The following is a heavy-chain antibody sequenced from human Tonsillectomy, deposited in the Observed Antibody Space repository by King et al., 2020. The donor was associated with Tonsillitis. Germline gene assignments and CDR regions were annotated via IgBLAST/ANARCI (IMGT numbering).Heavy chain of an antibody. V-gene: IGHV1-2*02. J-gene: IGHJ6*03. CDR2: INPKSGGT. CDR1: GYIFTGYF. Sequence: QLVQSWAEVKKPGASVKVSCQASGYIFTGYFLHWVRQAPGQGLEWMGWINPKSGGTNYAQEFQGRVTMTRDTSIRTAYMEVSRLRSDDTAVYYCARGTEWELCYMDVWGKGTTVTVSS. D-gene: IGHD1-26*01. CDR3: ARGTEWELCYMDV.